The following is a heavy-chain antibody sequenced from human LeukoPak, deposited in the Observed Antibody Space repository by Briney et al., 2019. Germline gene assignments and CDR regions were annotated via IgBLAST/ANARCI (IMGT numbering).Heavy chain of an antibody. D-gene: IGHD2-15*01. Sequence: SETLSLTCAVSGGSISSGGYSWSWIRQPPGKGLEWIGYIYHSGSTYYNPSLKSRVTISVDRSKNQFSLKLSSVTAADTAVYYRARGIKRDVVVVAATRWFDPWGQGTLVTVSS. J-gene: IGHJ5*02. CDR2: IYHSGST. CDR1: GGSISSGGYS. V-gene: IGHV4-30-2*01. CDR3: ARGIKRDVVVVAATRWFDP.